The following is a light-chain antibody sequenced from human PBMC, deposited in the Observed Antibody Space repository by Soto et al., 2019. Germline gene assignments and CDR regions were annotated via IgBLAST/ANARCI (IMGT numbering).Light chain of an antibody. CDR2: DAS. Sequence: EIVLTQSPATLSLSPGERATLSCRASQSVSSYLAWYQQKPGQAPRLLIYDASNRATGIPARFSGSGSGTDFTLTISSLEPEDFAVYYCHQYDSYPYTFGQGTKLEI. CDR3: HQYDSYPYT. J-gene: IGKJ2*01. V-gene: IGKV3-11*01. CDR1: QSVSSY.